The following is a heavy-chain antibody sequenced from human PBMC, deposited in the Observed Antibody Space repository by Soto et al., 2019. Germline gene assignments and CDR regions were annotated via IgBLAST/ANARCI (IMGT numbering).Heavy chain of an antibody. CDR1: GYISSSRW. D-gene: IGHD1-26*01. CDR3: ARQRTDLLRGFDY. CDR2: IDPTDSYT. J-gene: IGHJ4*02. Sequence: RWESRKISCTDSGYISSSRWISWVRQVPGKGLEWMGRIDPTDSYTTYSPSFQGHVTMSADKSITTAYLQWSTLKTSDTAIYYCARQRTDLLRGFDYWGQGTPVTVSS. V-gene: IGHV5-10-1*01.